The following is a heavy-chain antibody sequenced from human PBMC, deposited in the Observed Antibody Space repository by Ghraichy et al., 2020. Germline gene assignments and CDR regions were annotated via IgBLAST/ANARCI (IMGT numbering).Heavy chain of an antibody. V-gene: IGHV3-72*01. CDR1: GFRFSDHY. J-gene: IGHJ6*03. D-gene: IGHD5-24*01. CDR2: TRNKANSYTT. Sequence: GGSLRLSCAASGFRFSDHYMDWVRQAPGKGLEWVGRTRNKANSYTTEYAAYVKGRFTISRDDSKNSLYLKMNSLKTEDTAVYYCARAIGLENYLDVWGKGTTVTVSS. CDR3: ARAIGLENYLDV.